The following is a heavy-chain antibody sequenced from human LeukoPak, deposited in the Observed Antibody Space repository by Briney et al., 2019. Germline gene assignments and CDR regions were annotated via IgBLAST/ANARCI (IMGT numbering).Heavy chain of an antibody. J-gene: IGHJ3*02. CDR1: GGTFSSYA. V-gene: IGHV1-69*04. D-gene: IGHD2-21*02. Sequence: ASVKVSCKASGGTFSSYAISWGRQAPGQGLEWMGRIIPIFGIANYAQKFQGRVTITADKSASTAYMELSSLRSEDTAVYYCATPRIYCGGDCYPDAFDIWGQGTMVTVSS. CDR3: ATPRIYCGGDCYPDAFDI. CDR2: IIPIFGIA.